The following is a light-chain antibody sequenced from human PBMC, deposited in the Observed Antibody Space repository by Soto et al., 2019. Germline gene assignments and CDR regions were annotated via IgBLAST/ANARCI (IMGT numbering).Light chain of an antibody. CDR3: CSFAGSSIVV. J-gene: IGLJ2*01. CDR1: SSDVGSYNV. Sequence: QSALTQPASVSGSPGQSITISCTGTSSDVGSYNVVSWYQQHPGKAPKLMIYEGSKRPSGVSNRFSGSKSGNTASLTISGLQAEDEADYYCCSFAGSSIVVFGGGTKLTVL. V-gene: IGLV2-23*01. CDR2: EGS.